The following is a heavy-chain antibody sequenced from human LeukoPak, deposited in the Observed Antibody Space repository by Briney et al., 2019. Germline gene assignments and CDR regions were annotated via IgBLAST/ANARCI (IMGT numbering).Heavy chain of an antibody. D-gene: IGHD1-1*01. CDR3: AKGLRGTPVDY. CDR1: GFTFSSYA. V-gene: IGHV3-23*01. Sequence: GGSLRLSCAAPGFTFSSYAMSWVRQTPGKGLEWFSTISGSGGSTYYADSVKGRFTISRDNSKNTLYLQMNSLRAEDTAVYYCAKGLRGTPVDYWGQGTLVTVSS. CDR2: ISGSGGST. J-gene: IGHJ4*02.